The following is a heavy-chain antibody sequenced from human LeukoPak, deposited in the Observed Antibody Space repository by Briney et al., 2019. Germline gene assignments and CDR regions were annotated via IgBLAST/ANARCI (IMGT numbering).Heavy chain of an antibody. V-gene: IGHV4-59*08. Sequence: PSETLSLTCTVSGGSISSYYWSWIRQPPGKGLEWIGYIYYSGSTNYNPSLKSRVTISVDTSKNQFSLKLSSVTAADTAVYYCAVLYYYDSSGYFDYWGQGALVTVSS. CDR1: GGSISSYY. CDR2: IYYSGST. D-gene: IGHD3-22*01. CDR3: AVLYYYDSSGYFDY. J-gene: IGHJ4*02.